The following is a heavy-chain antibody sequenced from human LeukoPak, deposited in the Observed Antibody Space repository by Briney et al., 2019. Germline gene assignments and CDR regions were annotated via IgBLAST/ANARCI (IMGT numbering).Heavy chain of an antibody. CDR3: ARAYSSGWYGGYYFDY. CDR2: IYYSGST. CDR1: GGSISSYY. J-gene: IGHJ4*02. V-gene: IGHV4-59*01. D-gene: IGHD6-19*01. Sequence: SETLSLTCTVSGGSISSYYWSWIRQPPGKGLEWIGYIYYSGSTDYNPSLKSRVTISVDTSKNRFSLKLSSVTAADTAVYYCARAYSSGWYGGYYFDYWGQGTLVTVSS.